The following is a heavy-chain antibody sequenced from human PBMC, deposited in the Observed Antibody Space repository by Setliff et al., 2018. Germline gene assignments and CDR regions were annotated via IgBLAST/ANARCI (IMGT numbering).Heavy chain of an antibody. Sequence: ASVKVSCKTSAYSFTDYYIQWVRQAPGQGLEWMGWINPNSGGTKYSPKFQGRVAMTRDTSVTTAFLELSGLTYDDAAVYYCARLFQGYDYYKKFDSWGQGTLVTVSS. J-gene: IGHJ4*02. CDR3: ARLFQGYDYYKKFDS. V-gene: IGHV1-2*02. CDR1: AYSFTDYY. D-gene: IGHD3-10*01. CDR2: INPNSGGT.